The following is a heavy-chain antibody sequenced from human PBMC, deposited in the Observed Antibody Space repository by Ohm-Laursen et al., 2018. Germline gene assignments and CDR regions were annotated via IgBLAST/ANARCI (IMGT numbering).Heavy chain of an antibody. J-gene: IGHJ4*02. D-gene: IGHD2-15*01. CDR3: AKDVGVAFAYDS. CDR1: AFTFSNSA. CDR2: IYYDGSNK. Sequence: SLRLSCTASAFTFSNSAMHWVRQAPGKGLEWVAVIYYDGSNKYYADSVKGRFTISRDNSRKTLYLQMNSLRVEDTAVYYCAKDVGVAFAYDSWGQGTLVTVSS. V-gene: IGHV3-33*06.